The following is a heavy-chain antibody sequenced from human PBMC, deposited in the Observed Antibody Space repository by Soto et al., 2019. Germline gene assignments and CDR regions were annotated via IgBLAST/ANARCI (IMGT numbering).Heavy chain of an antibody. CDR3: ARVKTIFGVVIFSGMDV. J-gene: IGHJ6*02. CDR1: GYTFTSYY. CDR2: INPSGGST. D-gene: IGHD3-3*01. Sequence: ASVKVSCKASGYTFTSYYMHWVRQAPGQGLEWMGIINPSGGSTSYAQKFQGRVTMTRDTSTSTVYMELSSLRSEDAAVYYCARVKTIFGVVIFSGMDVWGQGTTVTVSS. V-gene: IGHV1-46*01.